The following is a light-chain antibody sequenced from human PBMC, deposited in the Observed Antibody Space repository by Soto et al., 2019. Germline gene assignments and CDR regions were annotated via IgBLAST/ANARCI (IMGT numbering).Light chain of an antibody. CDR3: SSYTSSSTYV. CDR2: EVS. Sequence: QSALTQPPSVSGSPGQSVTISCTGTSSDVGSYNRVSWYPQPPGTAPKLMIYEVSNRPSGVPDRFSGSKSGNTASLTISGRQAEDEADYYCSSYTSSSTYVFGTGTKVTVL. J-gene: IGLJ1*01. CDR1: SSDVGSYNR. V-gene: IGLV2-18*02.